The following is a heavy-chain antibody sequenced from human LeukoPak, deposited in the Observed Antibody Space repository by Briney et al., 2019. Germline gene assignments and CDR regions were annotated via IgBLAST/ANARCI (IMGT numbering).Heavy chain of an antibody. CDR2: INANGGTS. CDR3: AKTNGYFDY. V-gene: IGHV3-23*01. Sequence: GGSLRLSCASSGFTFSNYAMTWVRQAPGKGLECVSGINANGGTSYYADSVRGRFTVSRENSKNTLSLQMNSLRAEDSAIYYCAKTNGYFDYWGQGSLVTVSS. CDR1: GFTFSNYA. J-gene: IGHJ4*02.